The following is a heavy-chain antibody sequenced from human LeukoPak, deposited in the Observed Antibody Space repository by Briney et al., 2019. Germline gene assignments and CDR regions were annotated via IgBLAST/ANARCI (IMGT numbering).Heavy chain of an antibody. CDR1: GYTITSYG. CDR2: ISAYNGNT. Sequence: GASVKVSCKASGYTITSYGISWVRQAPGQGLEWMGWISAYNGNTNYAQKLQGRVTMTTDTSTSTAYMELRSLRSDDTAVYYCARDQDTMVRGVGDYWGQGTLVTVSS. CDR3: ARDQDTMVRGVGDY. D-gene: IGHD3-10*01. V-gene: IGHV1-18*01. J-gene: IGHJ4*02.